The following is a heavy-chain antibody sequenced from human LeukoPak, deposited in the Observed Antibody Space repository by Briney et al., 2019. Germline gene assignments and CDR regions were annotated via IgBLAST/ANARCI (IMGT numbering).Heavy chain of an antibody. CDR3: ERDSLPYGNYEPPSYYYIDA. Sequence: SETLFLTCNVSGGSISSYYWSWIRQPAGKGLEWIWCIYTSGSTNYNPCFKSRVTMSVDWSKNQFSLKLISLTVAEAAVYYCERDSLPYGNYEPPSYYYIDAWGKGTPVTVSS. V-gene: IGHV4-4*07. CDR1: GGSISSYY. CDR2: IYTSGST. J-gene: IGHJ6*03. D-gene: IGHD4-11*01.